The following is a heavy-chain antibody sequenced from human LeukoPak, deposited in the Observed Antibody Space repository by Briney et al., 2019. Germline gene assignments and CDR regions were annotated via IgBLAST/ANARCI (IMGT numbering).Heavy chain of an antibody. CDR1: GFTFSSYW. J-gene: IGHJ4*02. CDR3: ARDDGGQGDY. CDR2: SKNKANSYIT. Sequence: LSGGSLRLSCAASGFTFSSYWMHWVRQAPGKGLEWVGRSKNKANSYITQYAAFVQGRFTISRDDSKNSLYLQINSLKTEDTAVYYCARDDGGQGDYWGQGTLVTVSS. D-gene: IGHD2-15*01. V-gene: IGHV3-72*01.